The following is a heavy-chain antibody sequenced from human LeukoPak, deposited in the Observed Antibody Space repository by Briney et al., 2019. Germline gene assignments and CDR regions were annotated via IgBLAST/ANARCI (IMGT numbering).Heavy chain of an antibody. J-gene: IGHJ5*02. D-gene: IGHD3-10*01. CDR1: GGSIINSGYY. CDR2: VYYSGTT. Sequence: SETLSLTCSVSGGSIINSGYYWGWIRQPPGKGLEWIGSVYYSGTTYYNPSLKNRVTTSVDTSRNQFYVKLTSVTAADTAVYFCARNARQYYSGLGSYYNLPFDPWGQGILVTVFS. CDR3: ARNARQYYSGLGSYYNLPFDP. V-gene: IGHV4-39*01.